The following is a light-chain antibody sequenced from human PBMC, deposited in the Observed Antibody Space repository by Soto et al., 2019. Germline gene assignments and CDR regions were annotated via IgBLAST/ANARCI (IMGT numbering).Light chain of an antibody. CDR2: DAS. J-gene: IGKJ1*01. CDR3: QQYGRSPWT. V-gene: IGKV3-20*01. Sequence: VLTQSAATLPVSPGEGATLPCRASQGLXDTLAWYQGKPGQAPRLLTYDASSRATGIPDRLSGGGSGTDFTLTISRLEPEDCAGYYWQQYGRSPWTFGQGTKVDI. CDR1: QGLXDT.